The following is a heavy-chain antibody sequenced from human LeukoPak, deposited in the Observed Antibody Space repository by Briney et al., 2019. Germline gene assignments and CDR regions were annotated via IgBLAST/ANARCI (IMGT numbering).Heavy chain of an antibody. Sequence: GGSLRLSCAASGFSISSYWMSWVRQAPGKGLEWVSSISSSSSYIYYADSVKGRFTISRDNAKNSLYLQMNSLRAEDTAVYYCARERRARIVVVVAATRSDAFDIWGQGTMVTVSS. CDR3: ARERRARIVVVVAATRSDAFDI. D-gene: IGHD2-15*01. CDR1: GFSISSYW. CDR2: ISSSSSYI. V-gene: IGHV3-21*01. J-gene: IGHJ3*02.